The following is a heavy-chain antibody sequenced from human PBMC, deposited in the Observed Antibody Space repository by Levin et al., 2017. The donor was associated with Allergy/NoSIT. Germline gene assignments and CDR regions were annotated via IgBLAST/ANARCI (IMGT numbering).Heavy chain of an antibody. CDR3: AREPKRFYYYYYMDV. D-gene: IGHD6-25*01. CDR2: IWYDGSNK. J-gene: IGHJ6*03. V-gene: IGHV3-33*01. Sequence: GGSLRLSCAASGFTFSSYGMHWVRQAPGKGLEWVAVIWYDGSNKYYADSVKGRFTISRDNSKNTLYLQMNSLRAEDTAVYYCAREPKRFYYYYYMDVWGKGTTVTVSS. CDR1: GFTFSSYG.